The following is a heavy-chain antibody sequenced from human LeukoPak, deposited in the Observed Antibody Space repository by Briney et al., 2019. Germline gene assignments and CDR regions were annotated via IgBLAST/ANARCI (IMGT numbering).Heavy chain of an antibody. CDR2: IYYSGST. J-gene: IGHJ4*02. CDR1: GGSISSGGYY. D-gene: IGHD3-22*01. Sequence: PSETLSLTCTVSGGSISSGGYYWSWIRQHPGKGLERIGYIYYSGSTYYNPSLKSRVTISVDTSKNQFSLKLSSVTAADTAVYYCARVGPDYDDSKQLPFDYWGQGTLVTVSS. CDR3: ARVGPDYDDSKQLPFDY. V-gene: IGHV4-31*03.